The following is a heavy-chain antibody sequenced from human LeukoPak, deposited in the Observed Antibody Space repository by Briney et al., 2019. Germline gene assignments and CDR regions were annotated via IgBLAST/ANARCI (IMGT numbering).Heavy chain of an antibody. CDR2: MNPNNGRA. Sequence: ASVKVSCEASGYTFINYDINWVRQAPGQGLEWMGWMNPNNGRAGYAQKFQGRVTMTRNSSISTAYMELNTLTSDDTAVYYCARGSWITGTTSYYYHMDVWGKGTTVTVSS. D-gene: IGHD1-7*01. CDR3: ARGSWITGTTSYYYHMDV. CDR1: GYTFINYD. J-gene: IGHJ6*03. V-gene: IGHV1-8*01.